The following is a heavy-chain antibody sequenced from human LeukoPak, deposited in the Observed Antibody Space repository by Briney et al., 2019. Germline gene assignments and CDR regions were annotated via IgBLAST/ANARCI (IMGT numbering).Heavy chain of an antibody. CDR3: ARDFSEGWLVRHYYYYYYMDV. J-gene: IGHJ6*03. V-gene: IGHV4-4*07. CDR2: IYTSGST. CDR1: GGSISSYY. D-gene: IGHD6-19*01. Sequence: SETLSLTCTVSGGSISSYYWSWIRQPAGKGLEWIGRIYTSGSTNYNPSLKSRVTMSVGTSKNQFSLKLSSVTAADTTVYYCARDFSEGWLVRHYYYYYYMDVWGKGTTVTVSS.